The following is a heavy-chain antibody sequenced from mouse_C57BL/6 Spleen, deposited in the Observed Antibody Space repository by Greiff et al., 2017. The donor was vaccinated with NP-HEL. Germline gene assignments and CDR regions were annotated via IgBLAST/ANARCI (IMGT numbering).Heavy chain of an antibody. Sequence: EVQLQQSGTVLARPGASVKMSCKTSGYTFTSYWMHWVKQRPGQGLAWIGATYPGNSDTSYNQKFKGQAKLTAVTSASTAFMELSSLTNEDSAVYYCTRERILREWYFDVWGTGTTVTVSS. CDR2: TYPGNSDT. CDR3: TRERILREWYFDV. J-gene: IGHJ1*03. V-gene: IGHV1-5*01. D-gene: IGHD1-1*01. CDR1: GYTFTSYW.